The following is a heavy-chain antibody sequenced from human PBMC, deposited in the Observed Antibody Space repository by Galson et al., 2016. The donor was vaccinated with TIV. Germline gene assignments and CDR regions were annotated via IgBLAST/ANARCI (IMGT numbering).Heavy chain of an antibody. CDR1: GSPFSSYT. CDR3: ARDGHDFWSGGANTLDF. Sequence: SLRLSCAASGSPFSSYTMHWVRQAPGKGLDWVAIRSYDGSNEYYADSVKGRFTISRDNSKNTLYLQMDSLRIEDTAVYYCARDGHDFWSGGANTLDFWGQGTLVTVSS. CDR2: RSYDGSNE. J-gene: IGHJ4*02. V-gene: IGHV3-30*04. D-gene: IGHD3-3*01.